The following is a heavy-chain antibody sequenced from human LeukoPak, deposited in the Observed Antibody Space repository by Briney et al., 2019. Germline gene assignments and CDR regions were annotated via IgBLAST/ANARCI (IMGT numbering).Heavy chain of an antibody. D-gene: IGHD2-15*01. CDR1: GYIFVNDW. CDR2: IYPGDSHT. J-gene: IGHJ4*02. V-gene: IGHV5-51*01. Sequence: GESLKISCKGSGYIFVNDWIGWVRQMPGKGLDWLGIIYPGDSHTRYSPSFQGQVTISADRSISTAYLQWSSLKTSDTAMCYCARGYNAYSTDYWGQGTLVTVSS. CDR3: ARGYNAYSTDY.